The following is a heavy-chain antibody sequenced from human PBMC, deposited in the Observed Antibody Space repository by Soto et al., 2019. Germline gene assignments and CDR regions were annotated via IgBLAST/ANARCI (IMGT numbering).Heavy chain of an antibody. CDR3: ARVSTYYFDSSGSYTSDY. CDR1: GASVGSGSFY. D-gene: IGHD3-22*01. CDR2: VFFSGST. Sequence: SETLSLTCTVSGASVGSGSFYWSWIRQPPGKGLEWIGYVFFSGSTNYNPSLKSRVTTSIDTSKNQFSLKLISVTAADTAVYYCARVSTYYFDSSGSYTSDYWGQGTLVTVSS. V-gene: IGHV4-61*01. J-gene: IGHJ4*02.